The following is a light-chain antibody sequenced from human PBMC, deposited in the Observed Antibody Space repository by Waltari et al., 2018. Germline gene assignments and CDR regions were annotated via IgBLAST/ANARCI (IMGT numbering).Light chain of an antibody. V-gene: IGKV3-20*01. CDR1: QTVRTTY. J-gene: IGKJ4*01. Sequence: EIVLPQSPGTLSLSPGERATLSCRASQTVRTTYLAWYEQKPGQAPTLLIYGATIRATGIPNMFSGSGSGTDFSLTISSLEPEDFAVYYCQQYDISPLTFGGGTKVEIK. CDR2: GAT. CDR3: QQYDISPLT.